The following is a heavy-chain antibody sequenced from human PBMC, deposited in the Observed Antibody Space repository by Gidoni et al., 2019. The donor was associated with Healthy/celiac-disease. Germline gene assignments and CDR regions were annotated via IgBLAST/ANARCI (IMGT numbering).Heavy chain of an antibody. CDR2: INHSGST. Sequence: QVQLQQWGAGLLKPSETLSLTCAVYGGSFSGYYWSWIRQPPGKGLEWIGEINHSGSTNYNPSLKSRVTISVDTSKNQFSLKLSSVTAADTAVYYCARVLLRGVDYWGQGTLVTVSS. CDR3: ARVLLRGVDY. J-gene: IGHJ4*02. V-gene: IGHV4-34*01. CDR1: GGSFSGYY. D-gene: IGHD3-10*01.